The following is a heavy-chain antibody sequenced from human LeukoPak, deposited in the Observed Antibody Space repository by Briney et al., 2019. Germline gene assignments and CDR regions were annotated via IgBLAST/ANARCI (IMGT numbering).Heavy chain of an antibody. CDR3: ARVSGVVRVYYYYGMDV. CDR1: GYTFTSYD. V-gene: IGHV1-8*01. Sequence: ASVKVSCKASGYTFTSYDINWVRQAPGQGLEWMGWMNPNSGNTGYAQKFQGRVTMTRNTSISTAYMELSSLRSEDTAVYYCARVSGVVRVYYYYGMDVWGQGTTVTVSS. CDR2: MNPNSGNT. D-gene: IGHD3-16*01. J-gene: IGHJ6*02.